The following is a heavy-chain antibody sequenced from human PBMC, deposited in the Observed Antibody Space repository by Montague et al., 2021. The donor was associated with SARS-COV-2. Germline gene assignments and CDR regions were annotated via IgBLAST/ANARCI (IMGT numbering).Heavy chain of an antibody. D-gene: IGHD3-9*01. CDR2: VLYNKGT. V-gene: IGHV4-59*02. J-gene: IGHJ4*02. CDR3: VRYHHYDGLNGPPDF. Sequence: SETLSLTCTVSGVSVTDYYWSWIRQPPGKGLEWVGDVLYNKGTNFNPSLKSRVAISVATSKNQFSLRLTSVTAADPAFYLCVRYHHYDGLNGPPDFWGQGTLVTVSS. CDR1: GVSVTDYY.